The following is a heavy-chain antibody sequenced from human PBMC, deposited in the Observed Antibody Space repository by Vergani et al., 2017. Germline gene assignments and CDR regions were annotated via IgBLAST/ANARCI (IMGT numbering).Heavy chain of an antibody. J-gene: IGHJ3*02. CDR1: GGSISSGYY. D-gene: IGHD3-3*01. V-gene: IGHV4-38-2*02. CDR2: IYHSGST. CDR3: ARLRDLWSGYYTGSDAFDI. Sequence: QVQLQESGPGLVKPSQTLSLTCTVSGGSISSGYYWGWIRQPPGKGLEWIGSIYHSGSTYYNPSLKSRVTISVDTSKNQFSLKLSSVTAADTAVYYCARLRDLWSGYYTGSDAFDIWGQGTMVTVSS.